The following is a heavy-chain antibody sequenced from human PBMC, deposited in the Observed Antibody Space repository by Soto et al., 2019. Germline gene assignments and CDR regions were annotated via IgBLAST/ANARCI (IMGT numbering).Heavy chain of an antibody. D-gene: IGHD4-17*01. Sequence: SETLSLTCTVSGGSISSGGYYWSWIRQHPGKGLEWIGYIYYSGSTNYNPSLKSRVTISVDTSKNQFSLKLSSVTAADTAVYYCARSYGDYVSTYYYYYMDVWGKGTTVTVSS. CDR1: GGSISSGGYY. V-gene: IGHV4-31*03. CDR3: ARSYGDYVSTYYYYYMDV. J-gene: IGHJ6*03. CDR2: IYYSGST.